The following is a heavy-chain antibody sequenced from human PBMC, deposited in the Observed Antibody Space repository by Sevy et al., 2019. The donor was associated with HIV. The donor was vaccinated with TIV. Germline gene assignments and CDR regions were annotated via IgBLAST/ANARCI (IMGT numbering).Heavy chain of an antibody. CDR3: ARGNRGYYDSSGYYWLFDY. D-gene: IGHD3-22*01. CDR2: INPNSGGT. V-gene: IGHV1-2*02. Sequence: ASVKVSCKASGYTFTGYYMHWVRQAPGQGLEWMGWINPNSGGTNYAQKFQGRVTMTRDTSISIAYMELIRLRSDDTAVYYCARGNRGYYDSSGYYWLFDYWGQGTLVTVSS. J-gene: IGHJ4*02. CDR1: GYTFTGYY.